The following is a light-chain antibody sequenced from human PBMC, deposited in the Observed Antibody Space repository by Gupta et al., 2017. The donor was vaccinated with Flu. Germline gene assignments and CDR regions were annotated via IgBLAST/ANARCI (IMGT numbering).Light chain of an antibody. CDR1: NFGDKY. Sequence: YPGKTARITCSGGNFGDKYACWYQQKPGQHLLLVIYKNTKRTSGSPERFSGSNSGTTATLTMGGTQAMDEDYYYWQAWNSNTGVFGTGTKDTVL. CDR3: QAWNSNTGV. V-gene: IGLV3-1*01. J-gene: IGLJ1*01. CDR2: KNT.